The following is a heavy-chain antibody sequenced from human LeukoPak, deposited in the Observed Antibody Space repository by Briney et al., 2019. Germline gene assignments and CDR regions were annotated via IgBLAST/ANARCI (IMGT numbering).Heavy chain of an antibody. Sequence: GGSLRLSCAASGFTFSSYGMHWVRQAPGKGLEWVAVISYDGTNKYYADSVKGRFTISRDNSKNTLYLQMNSLRAEDTAVYYCAKEHQYQLGSYWYFDLWGRGTLVTVSS. J-gene: IGHJ2*01. V-gene: IGHV3-30*18. CDR1: GFTFSSYG. D-gene: IGHD2-2*01. CDR3: AKEHQYQLGSYWYFDL. CDR2: ISYDGTNK.